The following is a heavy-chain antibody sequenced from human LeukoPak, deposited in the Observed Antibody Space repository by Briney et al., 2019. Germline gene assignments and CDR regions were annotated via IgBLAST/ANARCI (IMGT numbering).Heavy chain of an antibody. D-gene: IGHD2-15*01. CDR1: GFNVSNNY. CDR2: IYSNGRT. V-gene: IGHV3-53*01. CDR3: ARDVGP. J-gene: IGHJ5*02. Sequence: PGGSLRLSCAASGFNVSNNYMRWVRQAPGKGLEWVSLIYSNGRTDYTDPVKGRFSISRDNSKNTMYLQMNSLRAEDTAMYYCARDVGPWGQGTLVTVSS.